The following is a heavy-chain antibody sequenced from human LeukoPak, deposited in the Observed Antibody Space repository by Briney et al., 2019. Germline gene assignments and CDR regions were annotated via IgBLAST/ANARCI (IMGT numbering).Heavy chain of an antibody. CDR2: ISYDGSNK. CDR1: GFTFSSYA. J-gene: IGHJ4*02. Sequence: PGRSLRLSCAASGFTFSSYAMHWVRQAPGKGLEWVAVISYDGSNKYYADSVKGRFTISRDNSKNALYLQMNSLRAEDTAVYYCARSGDFWSGYLDYWGQGTLVTVSS. CDR3: ARSGDFWSGYLDY. D-gene: IGHD3-3*01. V-gene: IGHV3-30-3*01.